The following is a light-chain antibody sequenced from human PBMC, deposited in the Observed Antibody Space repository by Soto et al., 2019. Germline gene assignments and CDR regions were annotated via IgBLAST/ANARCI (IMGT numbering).Light chain of an antibody. CDR3: QQANSPPLA. CDR1: ERINTY. CDR2: AAS. J-gene: IGKJ4*01. V-gene: IGKV1-12*01. Sequence: DIQMTQSPSSVSASVGDRVTITCRASERINTYLAWYQQQPGKAPKLLIYAASSLQSGVPSRFSGSGSGTEFTLTISNLQPEDFATYYCQQANSPPLAFGAGTKV.